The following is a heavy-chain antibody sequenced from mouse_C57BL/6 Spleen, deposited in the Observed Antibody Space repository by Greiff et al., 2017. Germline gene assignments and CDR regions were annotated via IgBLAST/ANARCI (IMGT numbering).Heavy chain of an antibody. Sequence: QVQLKESGPGLVAPSQSLSITCTVSGFSLTSYGVHWVRQPPGKGLEWLVVIWSDGSTTYNSALKSRLSISKDNSKSQVFLKMNSLQTDDTAMYYGARHSGSSSHYAMDYWGQGTSVTVSS. CDR1: GFSLTSYG. CDR2: IWSDGST. J-gene: IGHJ4*01. V-gene: IGHV2-6-1*01. CDR3: ARHSGSSSHYAMDY. D-gene: IGHD1-1*01.